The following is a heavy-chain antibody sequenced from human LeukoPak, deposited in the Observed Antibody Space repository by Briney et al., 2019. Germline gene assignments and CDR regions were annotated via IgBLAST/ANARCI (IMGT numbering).Heavy chain of an antibody. CDR1: GGTLSSYA. D-gene: IGHD3-22*01. CDR3: AKHYDNSGYYWGFDY. Sequence: ASMKVSCKASGGTLSSYAISWVRQAPGQGLEWMGGIIPIFGTANHSQKFQGRVTITADESTNIAYMELSSLRSEDTAVYYCAKHYDNSGYYWGFDYWGQGTLVTVSS. CDR2: IIPIFGTA. J-gene: IGHJ4*02. V-gene: IGHV1-69*13.